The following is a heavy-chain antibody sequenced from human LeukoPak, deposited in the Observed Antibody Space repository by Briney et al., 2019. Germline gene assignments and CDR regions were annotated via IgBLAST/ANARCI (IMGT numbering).Heavy chain of an antibody. CDR2: ISSDGSGT. CDR1: GLTFSNYW. Sequence: GGSLRLSCAASGLTFSNYWMHWVRQAPGKGLVWVSRISSDGSGTSYADSVEGRFTISRDNAKNMVYLQMNSLRVEDTAMYYCTSDHIQLGTNWGQGTLVTVSS. V-gene: IGHV3-74*01. D-gene: IGHD1-1*01. J-gene: IGHJ1*01. CDR3: TSDHIQLGTN.